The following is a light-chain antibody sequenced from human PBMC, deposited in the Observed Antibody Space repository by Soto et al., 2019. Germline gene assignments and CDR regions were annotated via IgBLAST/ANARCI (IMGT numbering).Light chain of an antibody. J-gene: IGKJ1*01. CDR2: GAS. V-gene: IGKV3-20*01. CDR3: QQYGSSPWT. Sequence: EIVLTQSPGTLSLSPGERATLSCRASQSVSSSYLAWHQQKPGQAPRPLIYGASSRAIGIPDRFSGSGSGTDFTLTISRLEPEDFAVYYCQQYGSSPWTFGQGTKV. CDR1: QSVSSSY.